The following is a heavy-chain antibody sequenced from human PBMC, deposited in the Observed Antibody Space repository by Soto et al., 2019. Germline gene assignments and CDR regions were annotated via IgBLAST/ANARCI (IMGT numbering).Heavy chain of an antibody. CDR2: ISGSVDAT. J-gene: IGHJ4*02. CDR1: GFTFSTYA. V-gene: IGHV3-23*01. D-gene: IGHD2-2*01. Sequence: EVQLLESGGGLVQTGGSLRLSCAASGFTFSTYAMSWVRQAPGKGLEWVSTISGSVDATFYADSVKGRFAIFRDNSRTMVYLQMNSLRAEDTAVYYCAKGGDGYCSTTSCLFHFDYWGPGTLATVSS. CDR3: AKGGDGYCSTTSCLFHFDY.